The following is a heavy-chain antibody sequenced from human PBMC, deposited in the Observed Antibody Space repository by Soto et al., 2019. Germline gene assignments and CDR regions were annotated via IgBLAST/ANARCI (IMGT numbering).Heavy chain of an antibody. D-gene: IGHD3-10*01. V-gene: IGHV3-23*01. CDR2: ISGSSTST. CDR1: GFTFSSYA. CDR3: AKDPSSGFAMENYFDY. J-gene: IGHJ4*02. Sequence: EVQLSGSGGGLVQPGGSLRLSCAASGFTFSSYAMSSVRQAPGKGLEWVSAISGSSTSTYYADSVKGRFTISRDNSKNTLYLQMNSLRAEDTAVYYCAKDPSSGFAMENYFDYWGQGTLVTVSS.